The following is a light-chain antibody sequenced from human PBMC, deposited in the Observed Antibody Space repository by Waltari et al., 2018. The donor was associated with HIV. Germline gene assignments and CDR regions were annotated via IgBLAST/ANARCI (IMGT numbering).Light chain of an antibody. CDR1: QNINSY. CDR3: QQSYSNSPWT. Sequence: DIQMTQSPSSLSASVGDTVTIPCRSSQNINSYLQWYQQSPGKAPRLLLSGATRLHSGAPSRFSGRGSVTDYTLTISSVQPEDFVTYYCQQSYSNSPWTFGQGTKVEIK. CDR2: GAT. J-gene: IGKJ1*01. V-gene: IGKV1-39*01.